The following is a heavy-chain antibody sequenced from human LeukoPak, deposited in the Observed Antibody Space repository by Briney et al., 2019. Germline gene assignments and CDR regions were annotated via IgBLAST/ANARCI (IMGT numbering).Heavy chain of an antibody. Sequence: PGGSLRLSCAASGFTFSGYSMNWVRQAPGKGLEWVSAISGSGGSTYYADSVKGRFTISRDNSKNTLYLQMNSLRAEDTAVYYCAKGEAGSFDYWGQGTLVTVSS. CDR2: ISGSGGST. V-gene: IGHV3-23*01. CDR1: GFTFSGYS. D-gene: IGHD6-19*01. CDR3: AKGEAGSFDY. J-gene: IGHJ4*02.